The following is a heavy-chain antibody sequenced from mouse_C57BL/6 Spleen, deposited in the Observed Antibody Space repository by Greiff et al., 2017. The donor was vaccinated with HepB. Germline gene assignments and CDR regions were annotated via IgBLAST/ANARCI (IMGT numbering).Heavy chain of an antibody. Sequence: DVKLVESGGGLVKPGGSLKLSCAASGFTFSDYGMHWVRQAPEKGLEWVAYISSGSSTIYYADTVKGRFTISRDNAKNTLFLQMTSLRSEDTAMYYCARSLYYYGSSYPFAYWGQGTLVTVSA. CDR1: GFTFSDYG. V-gene: IGHV5-17*01. CDR2: ISSGSSTI. CDR3: ARSLYYYGSSYPFAY. J-gene: IGHJ3*01. D-gene: IGHD1-1*01.